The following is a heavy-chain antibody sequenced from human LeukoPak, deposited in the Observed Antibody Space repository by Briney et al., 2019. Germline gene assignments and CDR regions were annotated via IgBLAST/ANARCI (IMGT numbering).Heavy chain of an antibody. Sequence: PGGSLRLSCAASGFTFSSYAVSWVRQAPGKGLEWVSAISGSGGSTYYADSVKGRFTISRDNSKNTLYLQMNSLRAEDTAVYYCAKDWPDYGDYSDAFDIWGQGTMVTVSS. V-gene: IGHV3-23*01. J-gene: IGHJ3*02. CDR1: GFTFSSYA. CDR3: AKDWPDYGDYSDAFDI. D-gene: IGHD4-17*01. CDR2: ISGSGGST.